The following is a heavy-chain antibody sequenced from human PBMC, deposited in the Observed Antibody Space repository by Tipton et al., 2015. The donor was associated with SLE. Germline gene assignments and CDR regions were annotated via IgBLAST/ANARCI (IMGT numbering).Heavy chain of an antibody. J-gene: IGHJ2*01. Sequence: TLSLTCTVSGGSISSYYWSWIRQPAGGGREWIGRIYTNENTNYKPSLKSRVTLSVDTSKNHFSLKLISVTAADTAVYYCAREFLNPVTTVHYYFDLWGRGTLVTVSS. CDR2: IYTNENT. CDR3: AREFLNPVTTVHYYFDL. CDR1: GGSISSYY. V-gene: IGHV4-4*07. D-gene: IGHD4-11*01.